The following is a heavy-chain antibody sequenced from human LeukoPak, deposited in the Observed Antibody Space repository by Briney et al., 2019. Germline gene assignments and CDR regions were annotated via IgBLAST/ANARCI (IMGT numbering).Heavy chain of an antibody. J-gene: IGHJ6*04. CDR1: GFTFSNYW. Sequence: GGSLRLSCAASGFTFSNYWMSWVRQAPGKGLEWVANIKEDGSEKYYVDSVKGRFTISRDNAKNSLYLQMNSLRAEDTAVYYCAAPRGYSGYYGMDVWGKGTTVTVSS. V-gene: IGHV3-7*01. CDR2: IKEDGSEK. D-gene: IGHD5-12*01. CDR3: AAPRGYSGYYGMDV.